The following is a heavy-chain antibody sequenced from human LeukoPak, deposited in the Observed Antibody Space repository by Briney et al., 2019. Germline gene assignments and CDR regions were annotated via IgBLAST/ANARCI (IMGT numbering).Heavy chain of an antibody. D-gene: IGHD1-26*01. CDR3: ARVGGVAQCDYFDY. V-gene: IGHV1-18*01. J-gene: IGHJ4*02. CDR2: ISAYNGNT. CDR1: GYTFTSYG. Sequence: ASVKVSCKASGYTFTSYGISWVRQAPGQGLEWMGWISAYNGNTNYAQRLQGRVTMTTDTSTSTAYMELRSLRSDDTAVYYCARVGGVAQCDYFDYWGQGTLVTVSS.